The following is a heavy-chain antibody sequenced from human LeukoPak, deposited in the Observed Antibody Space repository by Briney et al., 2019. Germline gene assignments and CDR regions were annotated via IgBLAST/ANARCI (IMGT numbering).Heavy chain of an antibody. J-gene: IGHJ6*02. Sequence: SETLSLTCTVSGGSISSYYWSWIRQPPGKGLEWIGYIYYSGSTNYNPSLKSRVTISVDTSKIQFSLKLSSVTAADTAVYYCARGSVAAAGTGYYYYYGMDVWGQGTTVTVSS. CDR2: IYYSGST. D-gene: IGHD6-13*01. CDR1: GGSISSYY. V-gene: IGHV4-59*01. CDR3: ARGSVAAAGTGYYYYYGMDV.